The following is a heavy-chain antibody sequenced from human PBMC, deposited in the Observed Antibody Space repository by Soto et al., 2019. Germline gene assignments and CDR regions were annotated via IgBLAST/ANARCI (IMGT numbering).Heavy chain of an antibody. Sequence: VQLVESGGGLVKPGGSLRLSCAASGITFSNAWMSWVRQAPGKGLECVGRIKSKTSGGTTDYAEPVKGPFTISRDDSKNTVYLQMKSLKTGDTAVYYCTTAPCGLWGGGDWGQGTTVTVSS. D-gene: IGHD3-16*01. CDR1: GITFSNAW. CDR3: TTAPCGLWGGGD. CDR2: IKSKTSGGTT. V-gene: IGHV3-15*01. J-gene: IGHJ6*02.